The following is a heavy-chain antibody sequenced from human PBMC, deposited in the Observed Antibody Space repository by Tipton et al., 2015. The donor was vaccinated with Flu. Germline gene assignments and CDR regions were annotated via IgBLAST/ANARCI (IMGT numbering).Heavy chain of an antibody. D-gene: IGHD3-3*01. J-gene: IGHJ4*02. V-gene: IGHV4-38-2*02. Sequence: TLSLTCTVPGYSINSDYYWGWIRQPPGKGLEWIGSFYHSGSTYYNPSLKSRVTISIDTSKNQFSLKLRSVTAADTAMYYCATTSISIFGVVTEKRFDYWGQGTLVTVSS. CDR2: FYHSGST. CDR1: GYSINSDYY. CDR3: ATTSISIFGVVTEKRFDY.